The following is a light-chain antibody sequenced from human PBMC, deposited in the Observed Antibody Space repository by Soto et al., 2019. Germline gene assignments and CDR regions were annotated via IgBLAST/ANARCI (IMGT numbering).Light chain of an antibody. CDR3: HQYPWYT. CDR1: QSVSSSY. V-gene: IGKV3-20*01. CDR2: GAS. J-gene: IGKJ2*01. Sequence: EIVLTQSPGTLSLSPGERATLSCRASQSVSSSYLAWYQQKPGQAPRLLIYGASGRATGIPDRFSGSGSGTDFTLTISRLEPEDFAVYYCHQYPWYTFGHGTKLEIK.